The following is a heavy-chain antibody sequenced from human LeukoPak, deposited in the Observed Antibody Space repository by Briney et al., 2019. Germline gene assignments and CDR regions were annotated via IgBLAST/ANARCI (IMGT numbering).Heavy chain of an antibody. CDR1: GGSFSGYY. J-gene: IGHJ6*02. CDR2: INHSGST. V-gene: IGHV4-34*01. CDR3: ARGLGTALNYYYYYGMDV. Sequence: SETLSLTCAVYGGSFSGYYWSWIRQPPGKGLEWIGEINHSGSTNYNRSLKSRVTISVDTSKNQFSLKLSSVTAADTAVYYCARGLGTALNYYYYYGMDVWGQGTTVTVSS.